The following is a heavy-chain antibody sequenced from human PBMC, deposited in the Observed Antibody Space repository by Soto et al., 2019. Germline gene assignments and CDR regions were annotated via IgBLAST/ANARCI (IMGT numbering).Heavy chain of an antibody. V-gene: IGHV2-26*01. CDR1: GFSLTTGRMG. CDR2: IFSDDER. D-gene: IGHD3-3*02. Sequence: QVTLRESGPVLLKPTETLTLTCNVSGFSLTTGRMGVSWIRQPPGKALEWLAHIFSDDERSYSTSLQGRLTISTDGSGSQVVLIMTNMGTVDTGTYFCASINADSYSYYYAMEVCVQGTTVTVSS. J-gene: IGHJ6*02. CDR3: ASINADSYSYYYAMEV.